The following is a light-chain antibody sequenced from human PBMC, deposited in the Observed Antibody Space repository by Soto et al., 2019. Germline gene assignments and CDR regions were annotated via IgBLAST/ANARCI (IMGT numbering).Light chain of an antibody. CDR1: QSISTW. V-gene: IGKV1-5*03. Sequence: DVQMTQSPSTLSAFVGYRVTITCRASQSISTWLAWYQQKPGKVPKLLIFKASSLQSGVPSRFSGSGSGTDFTLTISSLQTDDFATYYCQQYNPSSRTFGQGTKV. CDR2: KAS. J-gene: IGKJ1*01. CDR3: QQYNPSSRT.